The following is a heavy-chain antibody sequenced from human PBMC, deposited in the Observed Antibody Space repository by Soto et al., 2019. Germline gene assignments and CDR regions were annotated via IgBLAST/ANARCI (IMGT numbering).Heavy chain of an antibody. Sequence: SETLSLTCAVYGGSFSGYYWSWIRQPPGKGLEWIGEINHSGSTNYNPSLKSRVTISVDTSKNQFSLKLSSVTAADTAVYYCARISGSSLSWFDPWGQGTLVTVSS. CDR2: INHSGST. J-gene: IGHJ5*02. CDR3: ARISGSSLSWFDP. CDR1: GGSFSGYY. D-gene: IGHD1-26*01. V-gene: IGHV4-34*01.